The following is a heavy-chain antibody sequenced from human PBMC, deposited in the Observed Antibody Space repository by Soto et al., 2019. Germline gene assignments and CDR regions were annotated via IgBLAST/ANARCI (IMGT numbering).Heavy chain of an antibody. V-gene: IGHV4-30-4*01. CDR1: GGSISSGDYY. CDR3: ARQRSSWDTWFDP. CDR2: IYYSGST. Sequence: SETLSLTCTVSGGSISSGDYYWSWIRQPPGKGLEWIGYIYYSGSTYYNPSLKSRVTISVDTSKNQFSLKLNSVSAADTAVYYCARQRSSWDTWFDPWGQGTMVTV. J-gene: IGHJ5*02. D-gene: IGHD6-13*01.